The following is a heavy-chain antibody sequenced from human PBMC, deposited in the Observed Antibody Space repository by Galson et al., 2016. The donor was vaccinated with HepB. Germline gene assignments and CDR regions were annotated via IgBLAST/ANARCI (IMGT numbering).Heavy chain of an antibody. Sequence: SLRLSCAASGFPFSTYAMSWVRQAPGKGLVWVAVISFDGSNKHYADSVKGRFTISRVNSMNTVYLQMNSLRGDDTAVYYCARARFRDWYFDLWGRGTLVTVSS. J-gene: IGHJ2*01. CDR3: ARARFRDWYFDL. V-gene: IGHV3-30*04. CDR1: GFPFSTYA. CDR2: ISFDGSNK.